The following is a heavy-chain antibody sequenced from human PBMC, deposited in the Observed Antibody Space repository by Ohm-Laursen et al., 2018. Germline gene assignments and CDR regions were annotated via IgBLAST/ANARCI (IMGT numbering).Heavy chain of an antibody. Sequence: SDTLSLTCTVSGGSISSYYWSWIRQPAGKGLGWIGRFYSTGSTNYNPSLKSRVTMSLDTSKNQLSLRLSSVTAADTAVYYCARMVNYRMDVWGQGTTVTVSS. J-gene: IGHJ6*02. CDR2: FYSTGST. CDR3: ARMVNYRMDV. D-gene: IGHD5-18*01. CDR1: GGSISSYY. V-gene: IGHV4-4*07.